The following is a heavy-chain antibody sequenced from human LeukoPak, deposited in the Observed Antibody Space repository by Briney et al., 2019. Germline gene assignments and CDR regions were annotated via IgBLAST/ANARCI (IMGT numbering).Heavy chain of an antibody. CDR2: ISLGTSDT. V-gene: IGHV3-23*01. CDR1: GFTFSNYA. CDR3: AKRLLYSYGPGFDY. J-gene: IGHJ4*02. D-gene: IGHD5-18*01. Sequence: PGGSLKLSCAASGFTFSNYAMSWVRQAPGKGLEWVSRISLGTSDTYYADYVKGRFTISRDNSRPTLYLQMNSLRAEDTGVYYCAKRLLYSYGPGFDYWGQGNVVSV.